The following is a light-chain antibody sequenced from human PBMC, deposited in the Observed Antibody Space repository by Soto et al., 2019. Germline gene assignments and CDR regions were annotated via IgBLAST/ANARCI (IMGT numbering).Light chain of an antibody. CDR1: QSVRNN. CDR3: QQYNDGPPWT. V-gene: IGKV3-15*01. CDR2: DAS. J-gene: IGKJ1*01. Sequence: ILMTQSPATLSVSPGERATLSCRASQSVRNNLAWYQQEPGHAPRLLIYDASTTATGIPARFIGSGSGAEFTITISGMQSEDVLVDYCQQYNDGPPWTFGQGTKVEIK.